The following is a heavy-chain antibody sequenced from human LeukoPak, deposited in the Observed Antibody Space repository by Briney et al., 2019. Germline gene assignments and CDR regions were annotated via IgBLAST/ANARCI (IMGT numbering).Heavy chain of an antibody. Sequence: SETLSLTCTVSGGSISSYYWSWIRQPPGKGLEWIGYIYYSGSTNYNPSLKSRVTISVDTSKNQFSLKLSSVTAADTAVYYRARVKSSSWYWAFDIWGQGTMVTVSS. CDR2: IYYSGST. V-gene: IGHV4-59*01. CDR3: ARVKSSSWYWAFDI. D-gene: IGHD6-13*01. J-gene: IGHJ3*02. CDR1: GGSISSYY.